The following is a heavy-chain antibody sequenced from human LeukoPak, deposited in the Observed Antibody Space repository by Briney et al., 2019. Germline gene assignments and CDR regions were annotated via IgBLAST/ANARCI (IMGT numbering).Heavy chain of an antibody. Sequence: ASVKVSCKASGYTFTGYYMHWVRQAPGQGLEWMGWINPNSGGTNYAQKFQGRVTMTRDTSISTAYMELSRLRSDDTAVYYCARGTIFGVVPYFDYWGQGTLVTVSP. V-gene: IGHV1-2*02. D-gene: IGHD3-3*01. CDR3: ARGTIFGVVPYFDY. J-gene: IGHJ4*02. CDR2: INPNSGGT. CDR1: GYTFTGYY.